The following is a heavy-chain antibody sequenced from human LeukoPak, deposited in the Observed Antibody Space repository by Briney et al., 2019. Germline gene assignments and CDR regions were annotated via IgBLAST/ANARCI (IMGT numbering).Heavy chain of an antibody. V-gene: IGHV3-21*04. J-gene: IGHJ4*02. CDR3: ARIGAGSSRDY. D-gene: IGHD6-13*01. CDR1: GVTFSNFA. CDR2: IVGSSST. Sequence: GGSLRLSSAVSGVTFSNFALTWVRQAPGKGLEWVSSIVGSSSTYYADSLKGRFTISRDNAKNSLYLQMNSLRAEDKAVYYCARIGAGSSRDYWGQGTLVTVSS.